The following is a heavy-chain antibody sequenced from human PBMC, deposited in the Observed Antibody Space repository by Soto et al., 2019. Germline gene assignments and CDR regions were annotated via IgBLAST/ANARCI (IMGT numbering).Heavy chain of an antibody. Sequence: SETLSLTCTVSGGSISSYYWSWIRQPPGKGLEWIGYIYYSVSTNYDPSLKSRVTISVDTSKNQFSLKLSSVTAADTAVYYCASHSGSSYYYYVMDVWGQGTTVTVSS. CDR1: GGSISSYY. CDR3: ASHSGSSYYYYVMDV. J-gene: IGHJ6*02. V-gene: IGHV4-59*08. CDR2: IYYSVST.